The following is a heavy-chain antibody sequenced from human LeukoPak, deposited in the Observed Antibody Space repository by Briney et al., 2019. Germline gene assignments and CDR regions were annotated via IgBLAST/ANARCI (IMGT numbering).Heavy chain of an antibody. J-gene: IGHJ4*02. D-gene: IGHD3-3*01. CDR3: ARGSSRRYDFWSGYYDFDY. CDR1: GFTFSSYS. Sequence: GGSLRLSCAASGFTFSSYSMNWVRQAPGKGLEWVSSISSSSSYIYYADSVKGRFTISRDSAKNSLYLQMNSLRAEDTAVYYCARGSSRRYDFWSGYYDFDYWGQGTLVTVSS. CDR2: ISSSSSYI. V-gene: IGHV3-21*01.